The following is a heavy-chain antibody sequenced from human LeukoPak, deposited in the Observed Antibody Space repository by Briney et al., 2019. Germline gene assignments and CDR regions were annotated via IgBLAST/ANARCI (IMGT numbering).Heavy chain of an antibody. J-gene: IGHJ4*02. D-gene: IGHD3-22*01. CDR2: INHSGST. CDR1: GGSFSGYY. V-gene: IGHV4-34*01. CDR3: ASQEVVTDWYYFDY. Sequence: PSETLSFTCAVYGGSFSGYYWSWIRQPPGKGLEWIGEINHSGSTNYDPSLKSRVTISVDTSKNQFSLKLSSVTAADTAVYYCASQEVVTDWYYFDYWGQGTLVTVSS.